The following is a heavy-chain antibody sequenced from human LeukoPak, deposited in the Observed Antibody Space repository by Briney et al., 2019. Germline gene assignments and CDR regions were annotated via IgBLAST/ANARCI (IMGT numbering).Heavy chain of an antibody. CDR1: GGSFSGYY. D-gene: IGHD6-13*01. Sequence: SETLSLTCAVYGGSFSGYYWSWIRQPPGKGLEWIGEINHSGSTNYNPSLKSRVTISVDTSKNQLSLKLSSVTAADTAVYYCARGGAAAAGPGYFDYWGQGTLVTVSS. CDR3: ARGGAAAAGPGYFDY. CDR2: INHSGST. V-gene: IGHV4-34*01. J-gene: IGHJ4*02.